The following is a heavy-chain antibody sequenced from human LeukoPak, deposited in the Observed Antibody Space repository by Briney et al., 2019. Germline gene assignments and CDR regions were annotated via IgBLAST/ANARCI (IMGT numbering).Heavy chain of an antibody. Sequence: SETLSLTCTVSGGSISSGSYYWSWIRQPAGKGLEWIGRIYTSGSTNYNPSLKSRVTISVDTSKNQFSLKLSSVTAADTAVYYCARDGTYYYDGSGPPTNFDIWGQGTMVTVSS. CDR1: GGSISSGSYY. V-gene: IGHV4-61*02. J-gene: IGHJ3*02. CDR2: IYTSGST. D-gene: IGHD3-22*01. CDR3: ARDGTYYYDGSGPPTNFDI.